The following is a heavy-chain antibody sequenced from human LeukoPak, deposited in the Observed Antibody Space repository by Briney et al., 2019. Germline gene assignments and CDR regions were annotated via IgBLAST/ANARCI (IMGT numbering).Heavy chain of an antibody. D-gene: IGHD5-18*01. V-gene: IGHV4-59*01. CDR2: IYYSGST. CDR1: GGSISSYY. J-gene: IGHJ6*03. CDR3: ARSLDTAMVDYYYYYYMDV. Sequence: SETLSLTCTVSGGSISSYYWSWIRQPPGKGLEWIGYIYYSGSTNYNPSLKSRVTISVDTSKNQFSLKLSSVTAADTAVYYCARSLDTAMVDYYYYYYMDVWGKGTTVTVSS.